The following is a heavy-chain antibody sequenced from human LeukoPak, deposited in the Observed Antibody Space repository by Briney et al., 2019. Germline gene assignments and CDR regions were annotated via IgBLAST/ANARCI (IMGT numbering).Heavy chain of an antibody. Sequence: SQTLSLTCAISGDSVSSNSAAWNWIRQSPSRGLEWLGRTYYRSKWYNDYAVSVKSRLTINPDTSKNQFSLQLNSVTPEDTAVYYCARVLGYCSSTSCRPTPFDYWGQGTLVTVSS. J-gene: IGHJ4*02. D-gene: IGHD2-2*01. CDR1: GDSVSSNSAA. CDR2: TYYRSKWYN. V-gene: IGHV6-1*01. CDR3: ARVLGYCSSTSCRPTPFDY.